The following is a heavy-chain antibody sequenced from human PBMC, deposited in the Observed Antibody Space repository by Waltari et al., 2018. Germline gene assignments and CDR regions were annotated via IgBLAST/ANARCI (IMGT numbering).Heavy chain of an antibody. CDR2: IYSGGST. D-gene: IGHD2-2*01. J-gene: IGHJ3*02. CDR3: ASPRPKYRGAFDI. CDR1: GFTVSSNY. V-gene: IGHV3-53*01. Sequence: EVQLVESGGGLIQPGGSLRLSCAASGFTVSSNYMSWVRQAPGKGLEWVSVIYSGGSTYYADSVKGRFTISRDNSKNTLYLQMNSLRAEDTAVYYCASPRPKYRGAFDIWGQGTMVTVSS.